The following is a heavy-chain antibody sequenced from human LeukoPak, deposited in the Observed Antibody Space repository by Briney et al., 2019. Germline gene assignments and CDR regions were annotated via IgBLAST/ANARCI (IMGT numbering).Heavy chain of an antibody. CDR2: INSDGSST. V-gene: IGHV3-74*01. J-gene: IGHJ5*02. Sequence: EPGGSLRLSCAASGFTFSSHWMHWVRQAPGKGLVWVSRINSDGSSTSYADSVKGRFTISRDNAKNTLYLQMNSLRAEDTAVYYCARVPRGYCSSTSCYSGWFDPWGQGTLVTVSS. D-gene: IGHD2-2*02. CDR1: GFTFSSHW. CDR3: ARVPRGYCSSTSCYSGWFDP.